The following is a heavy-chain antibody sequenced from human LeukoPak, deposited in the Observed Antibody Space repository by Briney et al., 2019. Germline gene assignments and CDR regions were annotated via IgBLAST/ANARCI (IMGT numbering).Heavy chain of an antibody. CDR2: ISGSGGST. D-gene: IGHD5-12*01. V-gene: IGHV3-23*01. CDR1: GFTFSSYA. J-gene: IGHJ4*02. Sequence: GGSLRLSCAASGFTFSSYAMSWVRQAPGKGLEWVSAISGSGGSTYYADSVKGRFTISRDNSKNTLYLQMNNLRAEDTAVYYCAKDREVVATSADFDYWGQGTLVTVSS. CDR3: AKDREVVATSADFDY.